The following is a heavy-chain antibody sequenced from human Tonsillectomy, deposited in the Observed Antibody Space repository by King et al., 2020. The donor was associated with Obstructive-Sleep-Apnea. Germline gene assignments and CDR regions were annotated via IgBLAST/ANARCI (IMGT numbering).Heavy chain of an antibody. Sequence: QLVQSGGGLAQRGGSLRLSCVGSGFTFTNYAMSWVRQAPGKGLEWVSAITGGGDKATYAESVKGRFTISRDNSKNTLYLQMHSLRAEDTAIYFCAKMSGGVSFYYFDFWGQGTLVTVSS. CDR2: ITGGGDKA. CDR3: AKMSGGVSFYYFDF. V-gene: IGHV3-23*04. D-gene: IGHD3-16*01. J-gene: IGHJ4*02. CDR1: GFTFTNYA.